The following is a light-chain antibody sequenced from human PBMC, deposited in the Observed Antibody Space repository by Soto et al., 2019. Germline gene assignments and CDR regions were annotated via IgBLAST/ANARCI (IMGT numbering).Light chain of an antibody. CDR2: AAS. Sequence: DIQLTQSPSLLSASVGYRVTITCRASQGISTYLAWYQQTSGKAPKLLISAASTLQRGVPSRFSGSGSGTQFTLTISSLQPEDFETYYCQQLNAYPLTVGGGTRVEI. V-gene: IGKV1-9*01. CDR1: QGISTY. CDR3: QQLNAYPLT. J-gene: IGKJ4*01.